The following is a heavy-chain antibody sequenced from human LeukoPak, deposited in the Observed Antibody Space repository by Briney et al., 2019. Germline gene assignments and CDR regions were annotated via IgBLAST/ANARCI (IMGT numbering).Heavy chain of an antibody. CDR1: GDSISSGDYY. CDR3: ARAPHFFDTSGSRYYFDY. D-gene: IGHD3-22*01. CDR2: IYYSGNT. V-gene: IGHV4-39*07. J-gene: IGHJ4*02. Sequence: SQTLSLTCTVSGDSISSGDYYWSWIRQPPGKGLEWIGSIYYSGNTYHSPSLMSRVTISVDTSKNQFSLKLSSVTAADTAVYYCARAPHFFDTSGSRYYFDYWGQGALVTVSS.